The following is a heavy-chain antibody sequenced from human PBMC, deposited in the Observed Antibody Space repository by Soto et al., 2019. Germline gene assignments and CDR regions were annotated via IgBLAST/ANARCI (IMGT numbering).Heavy chain of an antibody. V-gene: IGHV3-15*01. J-gene: IGHJ5*02. CDR1: GFTFRNPW. CDR2: IKSKTDGGTT. CDR3: TTGTVANP. Sequence: EVQLVESGGGLVKPGGSLRLSCAASGFTFRNPWMSWVRQAPGKGLEWVGRIKSKTDGGTTEYPAPVKGRFTISRDDSINTLYLQMNSLKTEDTAVYYCTTGTVANPWGQGTLVTVSS. D-gene: IGHD4-4*01.